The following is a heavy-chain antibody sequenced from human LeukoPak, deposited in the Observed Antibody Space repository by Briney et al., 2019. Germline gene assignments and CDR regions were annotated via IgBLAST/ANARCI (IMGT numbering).Heavy chain of an antibody. CDR2: ISNSGGTT. D-gene: IGHD6-13*01. V-gene: IGHV3-23*01. J-gene: IGHJ6*03. CDR1: GFTFSSYA. Sequence: GGSLRLSCAASGFTFSSYAMSWVRQAPGKGLEWVSTISNSGGTTYYADSVKGRFTISRDNAKNSLYLQMNSLRAEDTAVYYCARVAAAARLDYMDVWGKGTTVTISS. CDR3: ARVAAAARLDYMDV.